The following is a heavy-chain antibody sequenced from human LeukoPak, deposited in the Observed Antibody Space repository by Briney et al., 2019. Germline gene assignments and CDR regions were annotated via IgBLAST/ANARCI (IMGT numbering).Heavy chain of an antibody. CDR2: IKQDGSKK. J-gene: IGHJ6*02. CDR1: GFPFSSYW. Sequence: GSLRLSCVASGFPFSSYWMTWVRQAPGKGLEWVANIKQDGSKKSYVDSVKGRFTISRDNAKNSLYLQMNSLRAEDTAVYYCATGDKDFYYGMDVWGQGTTVTVSS. D-gene: IGHD2-15*01. V-gene: IGHV3-7*03. CDR3: ATGDKDFYYGMDV.